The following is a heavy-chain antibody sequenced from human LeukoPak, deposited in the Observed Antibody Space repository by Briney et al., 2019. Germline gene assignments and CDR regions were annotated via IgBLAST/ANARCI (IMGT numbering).Heavy chain of an antibody. V-gene: IGHV1-18*01. CDR3: ASADGGSYFGNYFDY. CDR1: GYTFTSYG. CDR2: ISAYNGNT. D-gene: IGHD1-26*01. Sequence: ASVKVSCKASGYTFTSYGISWVRQAPGQGLEWMGWISAYNGNTNYAQKLQGRVTMTTDTSTSTAYMELRSLRSDDTAVYYCASADGGSYFGNYFDYWGQGTLVTVSS. J-gene: IGHJ4*02.